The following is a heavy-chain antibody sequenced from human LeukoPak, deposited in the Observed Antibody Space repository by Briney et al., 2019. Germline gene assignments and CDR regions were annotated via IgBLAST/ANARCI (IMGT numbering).Heavy chain of an antibody. V-gene: IGHV3-23*01. D-gene: IGHD1-26*01. J-gene: IGHJ4*02. CDR2: INAGGDNP. Sequence: GGSVRLSCEASGITFSSCAMAWVRQAPGRGLEWVSIINAGGDNPYYADSVKGRFAISRDNSKNTLYLQMSSLRGDDTAIYYCAKSLLIWELLLRFDNWGQGTLVTVSS. CDR3: AKSLLIWELLLRFDN. CDR1: GITFSSCA.